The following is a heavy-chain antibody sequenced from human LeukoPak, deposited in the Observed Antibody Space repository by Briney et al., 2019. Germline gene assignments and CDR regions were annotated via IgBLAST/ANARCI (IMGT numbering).Heavy chain of an antibody. CDR3: ARDWSFPAGSGSYYWFDP. CDR2: ISSSSSTI. V-gene: IGHV3-48*01. CDR1: GFTFSSYS. Sequence: PGGSLRLSCAASGFTFSSYSMNWVRQAPGKGLEWVSYISSSSSTIYYADSVKGRFTISRDNAKNSLYPQMNSLRAEDTAVYYCARDWSFPAGSGSYYWFDPWGQGTLVTVSS. D-gene: IGHD3-10*01. J-gene: IGHJ5*02.